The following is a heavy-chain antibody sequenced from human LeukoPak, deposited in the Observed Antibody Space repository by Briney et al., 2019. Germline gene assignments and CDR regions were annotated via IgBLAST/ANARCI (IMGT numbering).Heavy chain of an antibody. Sequence: PGGSLRLSCAASGFIFSDYYMSWVRQAPGKGLEWVGRIKKTTDGGTTDYAAPVKGRLIISRDDSKNTVYLQMNSLKTEDTAVYYCSAERITLVRGIIWDDFWGQGTLVTVSS. CDR1: GFIFSDYY. CDR2: IKKTTDGGTT. J-gene: IGHJ4*02. CDR3: SAERITLVRGIIWDDF. V-gene: IGHV3-15*01. D-gene: IGHD3-10*01.